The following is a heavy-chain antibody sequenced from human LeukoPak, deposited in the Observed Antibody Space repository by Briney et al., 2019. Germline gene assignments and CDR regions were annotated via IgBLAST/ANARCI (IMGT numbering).Heavy chain of an antibody. J-gene: IGHJ2*01. CDR2: IYYSGST. V-gene: IGHV4-39*01. D-gene: IGHD3-22*01. CDR1: GGSISSSSYY. CDR3: ASMEYYYDSSGYQNWYFDL. Sequence: SETLSLTCTVSGGSISSSSYYWGWIRQPPGKGLEWVGSIYYSGSTYYNPSLKSRVTISVDTSKNQFSLKLSSVPAVDTAVYYCASMEYYYDSSGYQNWYFDLWGRGTLVTVSS.